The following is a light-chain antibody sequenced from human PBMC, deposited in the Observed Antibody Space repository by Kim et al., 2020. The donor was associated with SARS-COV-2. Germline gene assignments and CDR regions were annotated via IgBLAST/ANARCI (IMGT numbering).Light chain of an antibody. CDR3: QQYYKYPYT. J-gene: IGKJ2*01. Sequence: DIRMTHSPSTLSASVGDRVTITCRASQSIITWLAWYQQKPGKAPKLLIYKASSLQSGVPSRFSGSGSETEFTLTISSLQPDDFATYYCQQYYKYPYTFGQGTKLEI. CDR1: QSIITW. CDR2: KAS. V-gene: IGKV1-5*03.